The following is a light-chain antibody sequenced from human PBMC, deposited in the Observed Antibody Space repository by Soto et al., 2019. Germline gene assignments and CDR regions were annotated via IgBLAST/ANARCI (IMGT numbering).Light chain of an antibody. Sequence: QSALTQPPSASGSPGQSVAISCTGTSSDVGGYNYVSWYQQHPGKAPKLMIYEVNKRPSGVPDRFSGSQSGNTASLTVSGIQSEDEADYYCCSYAGSINVFGNGTKLTVL. J-gene: IGLJ1*01. CDR2: EVN. CDR1: SSDVGGYNY. V-gene: IGLV2-8*01. CDR3: CSYAGSINV.